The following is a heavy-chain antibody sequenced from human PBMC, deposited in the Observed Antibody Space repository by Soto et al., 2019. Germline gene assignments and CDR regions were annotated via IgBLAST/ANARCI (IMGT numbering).Heavy chain of an antibody. J-gene: IGHJ5*02. Sequence: KPSETLSLTCAVYGGSFRGSYWSWIRQPPGKGLEWIGEINHSGSTNYNPSLKSRVTISVDTSKNQFSLKLSSVTAADTAVYYCARGGYDFWSGYYPCNWFDPWGQGTLVTVSS. V-gene: IGHV4-34*01. CDR2: INHSGST. CDR1: GGSFRGSY. CDR3: ARGGYDFWSGYYPCNWFDP. D-gene: IGHD3-3*01.